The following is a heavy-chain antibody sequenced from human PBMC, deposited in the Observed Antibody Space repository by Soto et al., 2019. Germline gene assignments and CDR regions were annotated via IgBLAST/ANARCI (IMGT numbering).Heavy chain of an antibody. J-gene: IGHJ6*02. Sequence: GGSLRLSCAASGFTFSDHYMSWIRQAPGKGLEWVSYIHPSGSKTYYADSVKGRFTISRDNAEKSLYLQMNSLRAEDTALYYCTRGEHTRDLWGRGATV. V-gene: IGHV3-11*04. CDR3: TRGEHTRDL. CDR2: IHPSGSKT. CDR1: GFTFSDHY. D-gene: IGHD3-16*01.